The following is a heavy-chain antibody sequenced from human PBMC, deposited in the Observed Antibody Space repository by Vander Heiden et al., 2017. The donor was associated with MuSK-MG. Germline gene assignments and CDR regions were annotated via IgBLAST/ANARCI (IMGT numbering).Heavy chain of an antibody. CDR3: AKVIDSSGFYFVNQYYGLDV. V-gene: IGHV3-23*01. J-gene: IGHJ6*02. CDR1: GFTFNNYA. D-gene: IGHD3-22*01. CDR2: ISGSGGNT. Sequence: EVQLLESGGGLARPGGSLRLSCAASGFTFNNYAMNWVRQAPGKGLEWVSAISGSGGNTYYADSVRGRFTISRDNSKNTLYLQMNNLRAEDTAIYYCAKVIDSSGFYFVNQYYGLDVWGQGTTVTVSS.